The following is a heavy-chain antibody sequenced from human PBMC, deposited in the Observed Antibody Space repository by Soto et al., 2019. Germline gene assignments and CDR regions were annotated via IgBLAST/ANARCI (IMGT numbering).Heavy chain of an antibody. Sequence: SETLSLTCTVSGGSISSGDYYWSWIRQPPGKGLEWIGYIYYSGSTYYNPSLKSRVTISVDTSKNQFSLKLSYVTAADTAVYYCARAAYYYDSSGSYNWFDPWGQGTLVTVS. V-gene: IGHV4-30-4*01. CDR2: IYYSGST. J-gene: IGHJ5*02. CDR1: GGSISSGDYY. CDR3: ARAAYYYDSSGSYNWFDP. D-gene: IGHD3-22*01.